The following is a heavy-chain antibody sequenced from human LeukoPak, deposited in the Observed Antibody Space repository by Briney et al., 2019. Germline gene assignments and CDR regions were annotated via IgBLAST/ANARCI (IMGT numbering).Heavy chain of an antibody. CDR1: GITFNNYA. Sequence: PGGSLRLSCAASGITFNNYALTWARLSPEQGLEWVSSISADGAHTYYAESVKGRFTISRDDSTDTVYLQMNSLRGEDTAVYFCAKDLRVTSRLGYFDYWGQGTLVTVST. V-gene: IGHV3-23*01. J-gene: IGHJ4*02. CDR2: ISADGAHT. CDR3: AKDLRVTSRLGYFDY. D-gene: IGHD3-9*01.